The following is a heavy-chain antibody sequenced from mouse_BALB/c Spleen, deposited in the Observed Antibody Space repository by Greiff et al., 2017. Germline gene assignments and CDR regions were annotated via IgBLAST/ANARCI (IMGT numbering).Heavy chain of an antibody. D-gene: IGHD1-1*01. V-gene: IGHV2-5-1*01. Sequence: VQLKQSGPSLVQPSQSLSITCTVSGFSLTSYGVHWVRQSPGKGLEWLGVIWRGGSTDYNAAFMSRLSITKDNSKSQVFFKMNSLQADDTAIYYCAKNPDYYGSSGAYWGQGTLVTVSA. CDR2: IWRGGST. CDR3: AKNPDYYGSSGAY. CDR1: GFSLTSYG. J-gene: IGHJ3*01.